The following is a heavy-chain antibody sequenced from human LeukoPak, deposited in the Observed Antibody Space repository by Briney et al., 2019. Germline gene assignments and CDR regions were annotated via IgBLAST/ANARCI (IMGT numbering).Heavy chain of an antibody. J-gene: IGHJ4*02. CDR1: GFTFSNYD. V-gene: IGHV3-30*02. D-gene: IGHD2-15*01. CDR3: GGLAVFDY. Sequence: GGSLRLSCAASGFTFSNYDMHWARQAPGKGLEWVTFIRSDGSDKYYADSVKGRFTISRDNSRNTLYLEMNSLRPEDTAVYYCGGLAVFDYWGQGTLVTVSS. CDR2: IRSDGSDK.